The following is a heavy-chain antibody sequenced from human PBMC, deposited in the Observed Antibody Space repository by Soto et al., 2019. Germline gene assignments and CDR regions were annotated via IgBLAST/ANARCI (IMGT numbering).Heavy chain of an antibody. Sequence: SETLSLTCTVSGGSISRGDYYWSWIRRPPGKGLEWIGYIYYSGSTYYNPSLKSRVTISVDTSKNQFSLKLSSVTAADTAVYYCAREAGWELPVDYYGMDVWGQGTTVTVSS. CDR3: AREAGWELPVDYYGMDV. D-gene: IGHD1-26*01. J-gene: IGHJ6*02. CDR1: GGSISRGDYY. V-gene: IGHV4-30-4*01. CDR2: IYYSGST.